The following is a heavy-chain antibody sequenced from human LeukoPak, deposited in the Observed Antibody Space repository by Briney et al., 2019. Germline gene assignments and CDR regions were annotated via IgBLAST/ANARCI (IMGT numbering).Heavy chain of an antibody. CDR3: AKEGGDYGGNSDFDY. CDR1: GFTFSSYG. D-gene: IGHD4-23*01. J-gene: IGHJ4*02. V-gene: IGHV3-30*18. Sequence: PGGSLRLSCAASGFTFSSYGMHWVRQAPGKGLEWVAVISYDGSNKYYADSVKGRFTISRDNSKNTLYLQMNSLRAEDTAVYYCAKEGGDYGGNSDFDYWGQGTLVTVSS. CDR2: ISYDGSNK.